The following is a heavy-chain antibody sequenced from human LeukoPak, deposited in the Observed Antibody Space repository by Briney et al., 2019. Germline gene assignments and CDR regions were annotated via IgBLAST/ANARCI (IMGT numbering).Heavy chain of an antibody. D-gene: IGHD3-10*01. Sequence: PGGSLRLSCAASGFTVSSNYMGWVLQAPGKGLEWVSVIYSGGSTFYADSVKGRFTISRHSSKNTMYLQMNSLRAEDTAMYYCATSAGEDFDHWGQGTLVTVSS. V-gene: IGHV3-53*04. CDR1: GFTVSSNY. J-gene: IGHJ4*02. CDR2: IYSGGST. CDR3: ATSAGEDFDH.